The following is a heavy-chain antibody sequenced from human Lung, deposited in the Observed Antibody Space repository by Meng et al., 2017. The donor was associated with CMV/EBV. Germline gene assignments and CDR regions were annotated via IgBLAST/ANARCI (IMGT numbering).Heavy chain of an antibody. V-gene: IGHV1-2*02. J-gene: IGHJ3*02. D-gene: IGHD3-3*02. CDR2: VNPNSGVT. Sequence: ASVKVSXKASAYTFIGYNMHWVRQAPGQGLEWVGWVNPNSGVTGYAQKFLGRVTMTSDTSITTAYMELTRLTYDDTAVYHCARHFPSGLDGFDIWGQGTVVTVSS. CDR3: ARHFPSGLDGFDI. CDR1: AYTFIGYN.